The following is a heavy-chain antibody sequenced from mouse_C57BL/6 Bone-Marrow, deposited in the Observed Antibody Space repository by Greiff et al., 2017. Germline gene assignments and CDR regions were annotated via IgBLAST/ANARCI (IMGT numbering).Heavy chain of an antibody. CDR2: IRNKANGYTT. J-gene: IGHJ2*01. V-gene: IGHV7-3*01. Sequence: EVQRVESGGGLVQPGGSLSLSCAASGFTFTDYYMSWVRQPPGKALEWLGFIRNKANGYTTEYSASVKGRFTISRDNSQSILYLQMNDLRAEDSATYYCARDYDYVFDYWGQGTTLTVSS. CDR3: ARDYDYVFDY. D-gene: IGHD2-4*01. CDR1: GFTFTDYY.